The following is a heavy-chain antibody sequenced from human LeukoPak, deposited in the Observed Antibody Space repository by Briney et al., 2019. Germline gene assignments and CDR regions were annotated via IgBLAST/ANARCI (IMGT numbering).Heavy chain of an antibody. Sequence: GSLRLSCAASGFTFSSYAMSWVRQAPGKGLEWVSAISGSGGSTYYADSVKGRLTISRDNSKNTLYLQMNSLRAEDTAVYYCAKATLVRGVPGMDVWGQGTTVTVSS. D-gene: IGHD3-10*01. J-gene: IGHJ6*02. V-gene: IGHV3-23*01. CDR1: GFTFSSYA. CDR2: ISGSGGST. CDR3: AKATLVRGVPGMDV.